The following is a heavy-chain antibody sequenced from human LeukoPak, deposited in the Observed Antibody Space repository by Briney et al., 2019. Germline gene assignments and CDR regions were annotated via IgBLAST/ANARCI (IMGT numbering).Heavy chain of an antibody. J-gene: IGHJ3*02. V-gene: IGHV3-23*01. CDR3: AKARSAYDSSGHDAFDI. CDR1: GFTFSSYA. D-gene: IGHD3-22*01. CDR2: ISGSGGST. Sequence: PGGSLRLSCAASGFTFSSYAVSWVRQAPGKGLEWVSAISGSGGSTYYADSVKGRFTISRDNSKNTLYLQMNSLRAEDTAVYYCAKARSAYDSSGHDAFDIWGQGTMVTVSS.